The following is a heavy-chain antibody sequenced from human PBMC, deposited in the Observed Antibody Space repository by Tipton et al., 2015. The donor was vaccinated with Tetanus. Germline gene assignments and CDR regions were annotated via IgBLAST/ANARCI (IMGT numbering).Heavy chain of an antibody. J-gene: IGHJ6*02. CDR3: ARDRSKVSPYYYGMDV. D-gene: IGHD2/OR15-2a*01. CDR2: INSDGSST. CDR1: GFTFSSYW. V-gene: IGHV3-74*01. Sequence: SLRLSCAASGFTFSSYWMHWVRQAPGRGLVRVSRINSDGSSTSYADSVKGRFTISRDNAKNTLYLQMNSLRAEDTAVYYCARDRSKVSPYYYGMDVWGQGTTVTVSS.